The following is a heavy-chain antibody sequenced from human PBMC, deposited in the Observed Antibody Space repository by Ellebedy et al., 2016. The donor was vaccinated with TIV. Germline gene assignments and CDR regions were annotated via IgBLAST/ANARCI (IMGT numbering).Heavy chain of an antibody. J-gene: IGHJ4*02. Sequence: PGGSLRLSCAASGFTFSIYWMNWVRQAPGKGLEWVANIKEVGSRTSYVDSVRGRFTISRDNPKNSLYLQMNSLRAEDTAVYYCATGARSKGGYWGQGTLVPVSS. D-gene: IGHD2-15*01. CDR1: GFTFSIYW. CDR2: IKEVGSRT. V-gene: IGHV3-7*01. CDR3: ATGARSKGGY.